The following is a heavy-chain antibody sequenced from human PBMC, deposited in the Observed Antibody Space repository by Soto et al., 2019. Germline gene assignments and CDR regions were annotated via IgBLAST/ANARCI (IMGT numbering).Heavy chain of an antibody. D-gene: IGHD6-6*01. CDR2: IDYSGST. Sequence: QLQLQESAPGLVKPSETLSLTCTVSSVSSSSSSYYWGWMRQLPGKGTEWIGSIDYSGSTYSNTAPKSRATISVDTSKNQFSLKLSAVTATDTAVYYCAIHGEQLAWGWFDPWGQGTLVTVSS. J-gene: IGHJ5*02. V-gene: IGHV4-39*01. CDR3: AIHGEQLAWGWFDP. CDR1: SVSSSSSSYY.